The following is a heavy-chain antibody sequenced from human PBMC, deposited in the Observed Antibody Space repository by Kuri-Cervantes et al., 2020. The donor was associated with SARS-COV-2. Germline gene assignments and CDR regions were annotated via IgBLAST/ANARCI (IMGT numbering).Heavy chain of an antibody. Sequence: GESLKISCAASGFTFSSYDMHWVRQATGKGLEWASAIGTAGDTYYPGSVKGRFTISRENAKSSLYLQMNSLRAGDTAVYYCARGYYDSSGYPLGWYFDLWGRGTLVTVSS. J-gene: IGHJ2*01. V-gene: IGHV3-13*04. D-gene: IGHD3-22*01. CDR1: GFTFSSYD. CDR2: IGTAGDT. CDR3: ARGYYDSSGYPLGWYFDL.